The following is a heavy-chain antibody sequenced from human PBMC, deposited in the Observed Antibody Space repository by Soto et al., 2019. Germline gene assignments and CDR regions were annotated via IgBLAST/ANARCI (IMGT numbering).Heavy chain of an antibody. CDR2: INPNGSGT. V-gene: IGHV1-2*02. J-gene: IGHJ6*02. CDR3: ARDLIVDGPDNYAMDV. Sequence: ASVKVSCNASGYSLRSNYIQCVRQAPGRGLEWLGWINPNGSGTVYAQKFQGRVTMTRDTSLTTAYMQLNRPTSDDTAVYYCARDLIVDGPDNYAMDVWGQGTTVTVSS. D-gene: IGHD3-22*01. CDR1: GYSLRSNY.